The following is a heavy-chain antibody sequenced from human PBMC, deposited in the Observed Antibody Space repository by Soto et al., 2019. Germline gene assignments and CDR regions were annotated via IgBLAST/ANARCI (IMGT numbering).Heavy chain of an antibody. CDR3: AREAPTHPRYSGYGLLGY. J-gene: IGHJ4*02. D-gene: IGHD5-12*01. CDR1: GFTFSSYG. CDR2: IWYDGSNK. Sequence: PGGSLRLSCAASGFTFSSYGMHWVRQAPGKGLEWVAVIWYDGSNKYYADSVKGRFTISRDNSKNTLYLQMNSLRAEDTAVYYCAREAPTHPRYSGYGLLGYWGQGTLVTSPQ. V-gene: IGHV3-33*01.